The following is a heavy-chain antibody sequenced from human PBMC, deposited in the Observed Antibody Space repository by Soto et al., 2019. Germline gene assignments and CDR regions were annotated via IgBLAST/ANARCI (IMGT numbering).Heavy chain of an antibody. CDR2: ISGSGGST. CDR3: AKNGGFAVRGNGAFDI. CDR1: GFTFSSYA. Sequence: GGSLSLSCAASGFTFSSYAMSWVRQAPGKGLEWVSAISGSGGSTYYADSVKGRFTISRDNSKNTLYLQMNSLRAEDTAVYYCAKNGGFAVRGNGAFDIWGQGTMVTVSS. V-gene: IGHV3-23*01. D-gene: IGHD3-10*01. J-gene: IGHJ3*02.